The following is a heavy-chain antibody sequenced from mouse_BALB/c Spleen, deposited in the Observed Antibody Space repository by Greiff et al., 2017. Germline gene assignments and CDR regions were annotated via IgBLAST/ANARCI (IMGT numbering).Heavy chain of an antibody. V-gene: IGHV1-80*01. J-gene: IGHJ3*01. CDR1: GYAFSSYW. CDR3: AREGYDGYKFAY. CDR2: IYPGDGDT. D-gene: IGHD2-3*01. Sequence: QVQLQQSGAELVRPGSSVKISCKASGYAFSSYWMNWVKQRPGQGLEWIGQIYPGDGDTNYNGKFKGKATLTADKSSSTAYMQLSSLTSEDSAVYFCAREGYDGYKFAYWGQGTLVTVSA.